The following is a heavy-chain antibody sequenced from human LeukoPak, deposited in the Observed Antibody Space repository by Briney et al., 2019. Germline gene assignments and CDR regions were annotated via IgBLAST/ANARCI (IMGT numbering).Heavy chain of an antibody. D-gene: IGHD4/OR15-4a*01. CDR3: ARGEQLWWSPHFDY. J-gene: IGHJ4*02. CDR1: GGSFSGYY. V-gene: IGHV4-34*01. Sequence: SETLSLTCAVDGGSFSGYYWNWIRQPPGKGLEWIGEINYSGSTNYNPSLKSRVTISLDTSKNQFSLKLSSVTAADTAVYYCARGEQLWWSPHFDYWGQGTLVTVSS. CDR2: INYSGST.